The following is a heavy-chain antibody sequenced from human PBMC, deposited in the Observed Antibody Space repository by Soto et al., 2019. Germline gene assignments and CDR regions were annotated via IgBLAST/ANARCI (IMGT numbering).Heavy chain of an antibody. CDR1: GFSLSTSGVG. V-gene: IGHV2-5*01. D-gene: IGHD3-16*02. Sequence: KESGPTLVKPTQTLTLTCTFSGFSLSTSGVGVGWIRQPPGKALEWLALIYWNDDKRYSPSLKSRLTITKDTSKNQVVLTMTNMDPVDTATYYCAHSTGYDYVWGSYRYRFDYWGQGTLVTVSS. J-gene: IGHJ4*02. CDR2: IYWNDDK. CDR3: AHSTGYDYVWGSYRYRFDY.